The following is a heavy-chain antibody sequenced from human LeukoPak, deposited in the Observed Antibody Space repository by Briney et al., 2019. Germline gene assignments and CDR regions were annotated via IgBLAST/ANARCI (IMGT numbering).Heavy chain of an antibody. J-gene: IGHJ5*02. CDR3: ARDSPYYYDSSGYNWFDP. D-gene: IGHD3-22*01. V-gene: IGHV4-39*07. CDR2: IYYSGST. CDR1: GGSISSSSYY. Sequence: SETLSLTCTVSGGSISSSSYYWGWIRQPPGKGLEWIGSIYYSGSTYYNPSLKSRVTISVDTSKNQFSLKLSSVTAADTAVYYCARDSPYYYDSSGYNWFDPWGQGTLVTVSS.